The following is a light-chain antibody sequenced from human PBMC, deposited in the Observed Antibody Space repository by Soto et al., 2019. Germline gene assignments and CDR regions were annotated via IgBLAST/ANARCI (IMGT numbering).Light chain of an antibody. CDR3: QVWDSSRVV. CDR2: YDS. Sequence: SYELTQPPSVSVAPGKTARITCGGNNIGSKSVHWYQQKPGQAPVLVIYYDSDRPSGIPERFSGSNSGNTATLTISRVEAGDEADYYCQVWDSSRVVFGGGTRSPS. J-gene: IGLJ2*01. CDR1: NIGSKS. V-gene: IGLV3-21*04.